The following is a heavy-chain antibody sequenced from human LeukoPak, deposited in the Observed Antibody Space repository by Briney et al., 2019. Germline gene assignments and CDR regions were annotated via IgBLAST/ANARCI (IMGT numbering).Heavy chain of an antibody. CDR3: ARESNHYDFWSGYYYFDY. V-gene: IGHV4-31*11. D-gene: IGHD3-3*01. J-gene: IGHJ4*02. CDR1: GDSISSGGHY. CDR2: IFHTGST. Sequence: PSETLSLTCAVSGDSISSGGHYWNWIRQRPGNGLEWIGYIFHTGSTYFNPSLKSRVNISVDTSKSQFSLKLSSVTAADTAVYYCARESNHYDFWSGYYYFDYWGQGTLVTVSS.